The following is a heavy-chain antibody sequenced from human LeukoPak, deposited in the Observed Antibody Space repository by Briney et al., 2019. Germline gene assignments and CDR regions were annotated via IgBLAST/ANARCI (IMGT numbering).Heavy chain of an antibody. CDR2: IYYSGTT. CDR3: ARQISDYYYYYMDV. V-gene: IGHV4-39*01. Sequence: SETLSLTCTVSGGSISSSNDYRGWIRQPPGKGLERIGTIYYSGTTYYNPSLESRVTISEDTSKSQFSLTLRSVTAADTAVYYCARQISDYYYYYMDVWGKGTTVTVSS. CDR1: GGSISSSNDY. D-gene: IGHD3-10*01. J-gene: IGHJ6*03.